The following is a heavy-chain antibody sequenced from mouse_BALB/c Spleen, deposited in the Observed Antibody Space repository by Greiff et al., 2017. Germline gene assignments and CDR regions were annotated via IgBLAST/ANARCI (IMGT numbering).Heavy chain of an antibody. CDR3: ASDGYYLFDY. D-gene: IGHD2-3*01. V-gene: IGHV5-6-3*01. Sequence: EVMLVESGGGLVQPGGSLKLSCAASGFTFSSYGMSWVRQTPDKRLELVATINSNGGSTYYPDSVKGRFTISRDNAKNTLYLQMSSLKSEDTAMYYCASDGYYLFDYWGQGTTLTVSS. CDR2: INSNGGST. J-gene: IGHJ2*01. CDR1: GFTFSSYG.